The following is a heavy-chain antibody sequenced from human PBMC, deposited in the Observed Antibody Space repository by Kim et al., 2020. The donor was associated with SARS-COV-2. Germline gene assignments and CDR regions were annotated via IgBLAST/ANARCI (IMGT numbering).Heavy chain of an antibody. Sequence: RRTGYADTVKGRFTISRDNVKYTLYLQMNSLRLEDTAVYYCARGYGSGTNYWGQGTLVPVPT. J-gene: IGHJ4*02. CDR3: ARGYGSGTNY. D-gene: IGHD3-10*01. V-gene: IGHV3-74*01. CDR2: RRT.